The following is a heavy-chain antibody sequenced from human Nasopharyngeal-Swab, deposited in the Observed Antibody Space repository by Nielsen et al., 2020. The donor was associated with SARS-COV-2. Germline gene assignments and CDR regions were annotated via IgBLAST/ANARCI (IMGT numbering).Heavy chain of an antibody. D-gene: IGHD2-15*01. CDR1: GYSFTSYW. CDR3: ARQRQYCSGGSCYSKWFDP. CDR2: IYPSDSDT. Sequence: GGSLRLSCKGSGYSFTSYWIGWVRQMPGKGLEWMGIIYPSDSDTRYSPSFEGQVTISADKSISTAYLQWSSLKASDTAMYYCARQRQYCSGGSCYSKWFDPWGQGTLVTVSS. J-gene: IGHJ5*02. V-gene: IGHV5-51*01.